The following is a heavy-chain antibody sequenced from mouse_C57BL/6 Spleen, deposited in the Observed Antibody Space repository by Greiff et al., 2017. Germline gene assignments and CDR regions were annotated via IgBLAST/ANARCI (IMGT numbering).Heavy chain of an antibody. CDR3: ARLYYYGSFDY. V-gene: IGHV8-12*01. J-gene: IGHJ2*01. CDR1: GFSLSTSGMG. CDR2: IYWDDDK. D-gene: IGHD1-1*01. Sequence: QVTLKECGPGILQSSQTLSLTCSFSGFSLSTSGMGVSWIRQPSGKGLEWLAHIYWDDDKRYNPSLKSRLTISKDTSRNQVFLKITSVDTADTATYYCARLYYYGSFDYWGQGTTLTVSS.